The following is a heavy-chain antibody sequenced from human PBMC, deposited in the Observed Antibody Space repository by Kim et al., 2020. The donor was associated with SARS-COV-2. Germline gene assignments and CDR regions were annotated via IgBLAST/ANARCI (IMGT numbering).Heavy chain of an antibody. D-gene: IGHD3-10*01. Sequence: GGSLRLSCAGSGFDFSDYGIHWVRQAPGKGLEWVAVLSSDGSDEYYAESVEGRFTVSRDNSQNTVFLQMNSLRSEDSAVYFCARDRHAPGTWYFHDWGQGTPVTVSS. CDR2: LSSDGSDE. CDR1: GFDFSDYG. V-gene: IGHV3-30*03. J-gene: IGHJ1*01. CDR3: ARDRHAPGTWYFHD.